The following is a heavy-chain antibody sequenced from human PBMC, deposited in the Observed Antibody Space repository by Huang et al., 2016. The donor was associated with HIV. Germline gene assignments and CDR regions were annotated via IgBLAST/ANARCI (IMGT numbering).Heavy chain of an antibody. CDR3: ARRYNSRRDY. J-gene: IGHJ4*02. D-gene: IGHD3-22*01. CDR2: INHSGNT. Sequence: QVQLEQWGAGLLKASETLSLTCAVYGGSFSGYYWNWLRRAPGKGLEWVGEINHSGNTNYHPSLKSRVNMSVDTSKSQFSLYLTSLSAADTGTYFCARRYNSRRDYWGRGTLVTVHS. V-gene: IGHV4-34*02. CDR1: GGSFSGYY.